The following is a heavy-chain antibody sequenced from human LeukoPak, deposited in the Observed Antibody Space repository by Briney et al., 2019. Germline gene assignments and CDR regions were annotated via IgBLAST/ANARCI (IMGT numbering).Heavy chain of an antibody. CDR1: GGSISSGGYY. V-gene: IGHV4-31*03. CDR3: ARKVVGWFDP. D-gene: IGHD2-15*01. Sequence: SQTLSLTCTVSGGSISSGGYYWSWIRQHPGKGLEWIGYIYYSGSTYYNPSLKSRVTISVDTSKNQFSLKLSSVTAADTAVYYCARKVVGWFDPWGQGTLVTVSS. CDR2: IYYSGST. J-gene: IGHJ5*02.